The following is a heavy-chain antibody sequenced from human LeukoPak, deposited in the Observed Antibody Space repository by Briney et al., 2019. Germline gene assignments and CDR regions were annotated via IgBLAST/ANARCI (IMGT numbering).Heavy chain of an antibody. D-gene: IGHD5-18*01. CDR3: ASGDTAMTLPNYYYYYMDV. J-gene: IGHJ6*03. Sequence: SQTLSLTCTVSGGSISSGGYYWSWIRQPPGEGLEWIGYIYHSGSTYYNPSLKSRVTISVDRSKNQFSLKLSSVTAADTAVYYCASGDTAMTLPNYYYYYMDVWGKGTTVTVSS. V-gene: IGHV4-30-2*01. CDR2: IYHSGST. CDR1: GGSISSGGYY.